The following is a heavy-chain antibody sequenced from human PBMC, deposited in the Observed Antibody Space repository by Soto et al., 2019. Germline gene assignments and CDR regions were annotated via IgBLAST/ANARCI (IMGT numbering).Heavy chain of an antibody. CDR2: INHSGST. J-gene: IGHJ4*02. CDR3: ARAKGGQYYFDY. CDR1: GGSFSGYY. Sequence: QVQLQQWGAGLLKPSETLSLTCAVYGGSFSGYYWSWIRQPPGKGLEWIGEINHSGSTNYTPPLTSEVTIPVETSKNQFSLKLTSVTAADTTVYYCARAKGGQYYFDYWGQGTLVTVAS. V-gene: IGHV4-34*01. D-gene: IGHD3-16*01.